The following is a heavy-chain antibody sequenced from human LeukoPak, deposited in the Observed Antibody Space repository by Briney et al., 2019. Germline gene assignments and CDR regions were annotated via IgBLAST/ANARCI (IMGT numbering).Heavy chain of an antibody. V-gene: IGHV4-30-4*08. CDR1: GGSISSGDYY. CDR2: IYYSGST. CDR3: AKHGGYCSSTSCFEYFHH. D-gene: IGHD2-2*01. Sequence: SQTLSLTCTVSGGSISSGDYYWSWIRQPPGKGLEWIGYIYYSGSTYYNPSLKSRVTISVDTSKNQFSLKLSSVTAADTAIYYCAKHGGYCSSTSCFEYFHHWGQGTLVTVSS. J-gene: IGHJ1*01.